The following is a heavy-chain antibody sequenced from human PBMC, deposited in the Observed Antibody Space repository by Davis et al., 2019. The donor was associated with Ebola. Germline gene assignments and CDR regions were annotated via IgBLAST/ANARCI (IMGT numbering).Heavy chain of an antibody. Sequence: GESLKISCAASGFTFSSYWMSWVRQAPGKGLEWVANIKQDGSEKYYVDSVKGRFTISRDNAKNSLYLQMNSLRAEDTAVYYCARDRGVLRLVATITNYYYYYGMDVWGQGTTVTVSS. V-gene: IGHV3-7*03. D-gene: IGHD5-12*01. CDR3: ARDRGVLRLVATITNYYYYYGMDV. J-gene: IGHJ6*02. CDR1: GFTFSSYW. CDR2: IKQDGSEK.